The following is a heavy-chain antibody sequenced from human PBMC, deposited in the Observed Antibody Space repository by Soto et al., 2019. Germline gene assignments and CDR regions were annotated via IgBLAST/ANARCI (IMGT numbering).Heavy chain of an antibody. V-gene: IGHV1-46*01. CDR3: ARTTSNYAPFDY. CDR2: INPSGGST. D-gene: IGHD4-4*01. Sequence: ASVKRSCKASGYTFTSDYMHWLRKPPGQGLEWMGIINPSGGSTSYAQKFQGRVTMTRDTSTSTVYMELSSLRSEDSVVYYCARTTSNYAPFDYWGQGTLVTVSS. J-gene: IGHJ4*02. CDR1: GYTFTSDY.